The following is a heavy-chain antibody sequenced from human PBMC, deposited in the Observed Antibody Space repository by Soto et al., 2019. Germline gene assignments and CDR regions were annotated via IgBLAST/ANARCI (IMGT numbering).Heavy chain of an antibody. J-gene: IGHJ6*02. CDR1: GFTFSSYG. Sequence: PGGSLRLSCAASGFTFSSYGMHWVRQAPGKGLEWVSRVKNDGYNTAYADSVKGRFTISRDNARNILYMQMDSLRVEDTAIYYCARDEGGPDVWGQGTTVTVSS. CDR3: ARDEGGPDV. CDR2: VKNDGYNT. V-gene: IGHV3-74*01.